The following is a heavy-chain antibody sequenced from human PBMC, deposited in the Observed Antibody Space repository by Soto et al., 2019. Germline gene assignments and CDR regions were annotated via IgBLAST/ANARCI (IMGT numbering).Heavy chain of an antibody. CDR1: GYTFTSYY. CDR2: INPSGGST. CDR3: ARGRLGSSSSRGGFDY. D-gene: IGHD6-6*01. J-gene: IGHJ4*02. Sequence: QVQLVQSGAEVKKPGASVKVSCKASGYTFTSYYMHWVRQAPGQGLEWMGIINPSGGSTSYEQKFQGRVTMTRDTSTSTVYMELSSLRSEDTAVYYCARGRLGSSSSRGGFDYWGQGTLVTVSS. V-gene: IGHV1-46*01.